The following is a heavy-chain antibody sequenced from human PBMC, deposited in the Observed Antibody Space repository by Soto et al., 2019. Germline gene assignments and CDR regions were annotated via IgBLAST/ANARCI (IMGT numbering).Heavy chain of an antibody. J-gene: IGHJ2*01. Sequence: QVQLQESGPGLVKPSETLSLTCTVSGGSISSYYWSWIRQPPGKGLEWIGYIYYSGSTNYNPSLKSRVTISVDTSKNQFSRKLSTVTAADTAVYYCARISGYDAIYLYGYFDLWGRGTLVTVSS. CDR3: ARISGYDAIYLYGYFDL. D-gene: IGHD5-12*01. CDR2: IYYSGST. CDR1: GGSISSYY. V-gene: IGHV4-59*01.